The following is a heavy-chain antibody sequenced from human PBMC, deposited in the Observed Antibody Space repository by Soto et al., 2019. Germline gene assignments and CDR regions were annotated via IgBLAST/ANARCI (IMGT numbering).Heavy chain of an antibody. CDR3: ARHSPNNDYGDYVFDY. J-gene: IGHJ4*02. V-gene: IGHV4-59*08. D-gene: IGHD4-17*01. CDR2: IYYSGST. CDR1: GGSISSYY. Sequence: SETLSLTCTVSGGSISSYYWSWIRQPPGKGLEWIGYIYYSGSTNYNPSLKSRVTISVDTSKNQFSLKLSSVTAADTAVYYCARHSPNNDYGDYVFDYWGQGTLVTVSS.